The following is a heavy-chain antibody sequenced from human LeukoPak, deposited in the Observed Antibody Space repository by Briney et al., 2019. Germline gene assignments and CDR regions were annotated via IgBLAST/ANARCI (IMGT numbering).Heavy chain of an antibody. V-gene: IGHV4-59*01. D-gene: IGHD1-26*01. J-gene: IGHJ6*02. CDR1: GGSISSYY. CDR2: IYYNGNT. Sequence: SETLSLTCTVSGGSISSYYWSWIRRPPGKGLEWIGYIYYNGNTNYSPSLKSQVTMSVDTSKNLFSLKVSSVTAADTAVYYCARGRSNYYGMDVWGQGTTVTVSS. CDR3: ARGRSNYYGMDV.